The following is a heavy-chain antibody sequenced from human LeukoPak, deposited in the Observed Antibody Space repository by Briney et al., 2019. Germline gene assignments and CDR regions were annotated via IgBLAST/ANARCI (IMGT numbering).Heavy chain of an antibody. CDR2: IKQDGSEE. Sequence: PGGSLRLSCAASGFPFSDYWMDWVRQAPGKGMEWVANIKQDGSEEYYADSVKGRFTISRDNAKNSLYLQMNSLRAEDTAVYYCAREITGWAPFDYWGQGTLVTVSS. CDR3: AREITGWAPFDY. D-gene: IGHD6-19*01. J-gene: IGHJ4*02. V-gene: IGHV3-7*01. CDR1: GFPFSDYW.